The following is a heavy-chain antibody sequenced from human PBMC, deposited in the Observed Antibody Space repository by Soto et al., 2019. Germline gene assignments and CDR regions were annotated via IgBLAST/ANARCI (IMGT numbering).Heavy chain of an antibody. CDR1: GFIFSLYT. J-gene: IGHJ1*01. CDR2: ISYDGNNK. D-gene: IGHD5-18*01. V-gene: IGHV3-30*09. Sequence: QVQLVESGGGVVQPGRSLRLSCAASGFIFSLYTMHWVRRAPGKGLEWVAAISYDGNNKYYANSVKGRFAISRDNSKNTLYLQMDSLSADDTAVYYCAAARYRYAEIPHKKYSPDWGQGNLLTVSS. CDR3: AAARYRYAEIPHKKYSPD.